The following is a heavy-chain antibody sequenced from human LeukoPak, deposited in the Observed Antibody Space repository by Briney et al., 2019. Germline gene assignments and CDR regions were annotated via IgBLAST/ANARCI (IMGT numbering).Heavy chain of an antibody. CDR1: GFTVSSTY. J-gene: IGHJ4*02. D-gene: IGHD1-26*01. CDR2: IYPGGPT. Sequence: GGSLRLSCAASGFTVSSTYMSWIRQAPGKGLEWVSVIYPGGPTYYADSVKGRFTISRDNSKNTLYLQMNSLRAEDTAVYFCVRVRSGNYFDSWGQGTLVTVSS. CDR3: VRVRSGNYFDS. V-gene: IGHV3-66*01.